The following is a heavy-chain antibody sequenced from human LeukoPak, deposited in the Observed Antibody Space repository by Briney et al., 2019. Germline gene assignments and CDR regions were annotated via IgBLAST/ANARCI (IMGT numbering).Heavy chain of an antibody. CDR1: GFTFSSYA. V-gene: IGHV3-23*01. D-gene: IGHD3-22*01. Sequence: GGSLRLSCAASGFTFSSYAMNWVRQAPGKGLEWVSAISGSGGSTYYADSVKGRFTISRDNSKNTLYLQMNSLRAEDTAVYYCAKDQDSSGYSESFDYWGQGTLVTVSS. CDR3: AKDQDSSGYSESFDY. CDR2: ISGSGGST. J-gene: IGHJ4*02.